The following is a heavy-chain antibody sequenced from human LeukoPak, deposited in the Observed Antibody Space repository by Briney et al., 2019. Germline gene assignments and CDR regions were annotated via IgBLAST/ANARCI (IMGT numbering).Heavy chain of an antibody. CDR2: IYSGGDT. CDR3: VTSDH. CDR1: GFTVSSNY. Sequence: GGSLRLSCTASGFTVSSNYMNWVRQAPGKGLEWVSIIYSGGDTYYADSVKGRFTISRDNSKNTLYLQMNSLRAEDTAVYYCVTSDHWGQGTLVTVSS. J-gene: IGHJ5*02. V-gene: IGHV3-66*01.